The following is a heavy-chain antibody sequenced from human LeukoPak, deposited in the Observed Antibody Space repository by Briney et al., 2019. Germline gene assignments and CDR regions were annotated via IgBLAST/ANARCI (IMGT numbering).Heavy chain of an antibody. D-gene: IGHD3-22*01. CDR3: AAWYYYDSSGDAFDI. CDR1: GYTYTSYY. CDR2: INPSGGST. V-gene: IGHV1-46*01. J-gene: IGHJ3*02. Sequence: ASGKVSCKASGYTYTSYYMHWVRQAAGQWLEWMGIINPSGGSTSYAQKFQGRVTMTRDTSTSTVYMELSSLRSEDTAVYYCAAWYYYDSSGDAFDIWGQGTMVTVSS.